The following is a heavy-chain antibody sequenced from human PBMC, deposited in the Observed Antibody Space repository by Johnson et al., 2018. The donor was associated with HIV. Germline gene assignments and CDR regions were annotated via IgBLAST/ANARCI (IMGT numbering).Heavy chain of an antibody. CDR1: GFTFSSYA. V-gene: IGHV3-30*04. D-gene: IGHD6-13*01. J-gene: IGHJ3*02. Sequence: QVQLVESGGGVVQPGRSLRLSCAASGFTFSSYAMHWVRQAPGKGLEWVAVISYDGSNKYYADSVKGRFTISRDNSKNTLYLQMNSLRAEDTAVYYGAKGQTGYSSSWDSGGAFDIWGQGTMVTVSS. CDR3: AKGQTGYSSSWDSGGAFDI. CDR2: ISYDGSNK.